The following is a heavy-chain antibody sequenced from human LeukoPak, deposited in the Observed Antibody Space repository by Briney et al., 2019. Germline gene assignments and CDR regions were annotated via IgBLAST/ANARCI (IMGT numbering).Heavy chain of an antibody. V-gene: IGHV4-31*03. CDR3: ARGTITLALGV. CDR2: IYYSGST. CDR1: GGSISRGGY. J-gene: IGHJ6*04. Sequence: SESLSLTCTVSGGSISRGGYWRWIRQPPRKGLEWIGYIYYSGSTYYNPSLKSRVTISVDTSKNQFSLKLSSVTAADTAVYYCARGTITLALGVWGKGTTVTVSS. D-gene: IGHD3-10*01.